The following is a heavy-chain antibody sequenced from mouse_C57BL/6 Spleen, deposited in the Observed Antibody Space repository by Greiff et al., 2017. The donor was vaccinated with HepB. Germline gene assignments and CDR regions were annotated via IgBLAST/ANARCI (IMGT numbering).Heavy chain of an antibody. J-gene: IGHJ1*03. D-gene: IGHD1-1*01. CDR3: ARRGYYGSSYRYFDV. V-gene: IGHV1-63*01. CDR2: IYPGGGYT. Sequence: QVHVKQSGAELVRPGTSVKMSCKASGYTFTNYWIGWAKQRPGHGLEWIGDIYPGGGYTNYNEKFKGKATLTADKSSSTAYMQFSSLTSEDSAIYYCARRGYYGSSYRYFDVWGTGTTVTVSS. CDR1: GYTFTNYW.